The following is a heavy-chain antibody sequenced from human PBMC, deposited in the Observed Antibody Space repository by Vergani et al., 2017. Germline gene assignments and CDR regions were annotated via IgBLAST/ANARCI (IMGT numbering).Heavy chain of an antibody. CDR2: ISSSSSYT. CDR3: AREDYGGNSGNFDY. D-gene: IGHD4-23*01. J-gene: IGHJ4*02. V-gene: IGHV3-11*06. Sequence: QVQLVESGGGLVKPGGSLRLSCAASGFTFSDYYMSWIRQAPGKGLEWVSYISSSSSYTNYADSVQGRFTISRDNAKNSLYLQMNSLRAEDTAVYYCAREDYGGNSGNFDYWGQGTLVTVSS. CDR1: GFTFSDYY.